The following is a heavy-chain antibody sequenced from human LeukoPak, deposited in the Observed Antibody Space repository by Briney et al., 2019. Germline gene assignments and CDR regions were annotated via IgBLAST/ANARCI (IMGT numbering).Heavy chain of an antibody. CDR1: GFTFTSSY. CDR3: ASGSQYDTSGYCFDY. Sequence: GASVKVSCKASGFTFTSSYLHWVRQALGQGLEWMGIIKPSGGTTTYAQSFQGRVTMTRDTPTSTVYMELTSLTSEDTAVYYCASGSQYDTSGYCFDYWGQGTLVTVSS. V-gene: IGHV1-46*01. D-gene: IGHD3-22*01. CDR2: IKPSGGTT. J-gene: IGHJ4*02.